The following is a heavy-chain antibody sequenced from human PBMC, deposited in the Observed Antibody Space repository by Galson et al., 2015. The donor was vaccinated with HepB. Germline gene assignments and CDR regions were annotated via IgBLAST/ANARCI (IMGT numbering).Heavy chain of an antibody. D-gene: IGHD6-13*01. J-gene: IGHJ4*02. CDR3: ARVSAAARNFDY. Sequence: SLRLSCAASEFTFSKFEMSWVRQAPGKGLEWVSYISSSGSTTYYADSVKGRFTVSRDNAKNSLYVQMNSLRAEDTAVYYCARVSAAARNFDYWGQGTLVTVSS. CDR1: EFTFSKFE. V-gene: IGHV3-48*03. CDR2: ISSSGSTT.